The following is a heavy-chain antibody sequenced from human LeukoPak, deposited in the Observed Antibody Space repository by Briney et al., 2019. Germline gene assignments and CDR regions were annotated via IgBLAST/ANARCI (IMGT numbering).Heavy chain of an antibody. CDR3: SKTSLSDSSGHYYYMDV. Sequence: GGSLRLSCTASGFTFSNYGMHWVRQAPGKGLEWVAFIRFDGTHQYYADPMKGRTTISRDNSKNTVYLQIYSLTPDDTAVYFCSKTSLSDSSGHYYYMDVWGKGTTVTISS. J-gene: IGHJ6*03. CDR2: IRFDGTHQ. D-gene: IGHD3-3*01. V-gene: IGHV3-30*02. CDR1: GFTFSNYG.